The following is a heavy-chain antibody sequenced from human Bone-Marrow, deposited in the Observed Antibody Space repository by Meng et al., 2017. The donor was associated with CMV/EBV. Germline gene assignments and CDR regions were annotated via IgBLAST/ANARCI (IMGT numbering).Heavy chain of an antibody. V-gene: IGHV3-30*02. CDR3: ARVDYDNSNYYHP. CDR2: IRYDGSNK. J-gene: IGHJ5*02. D-gene: IGHD3-22*01. CDR1: GFTFSSYG. Sequence: GGSLRLSCAASGFTFSSYGMHWVRQAPGKGLEWVAFIRYDGSNKYYADSVKGRFTISRDNAKNSLYLQMNSLTAEDTAVYYCARVDYDNSNYYHPWGQGTLVTVSS.